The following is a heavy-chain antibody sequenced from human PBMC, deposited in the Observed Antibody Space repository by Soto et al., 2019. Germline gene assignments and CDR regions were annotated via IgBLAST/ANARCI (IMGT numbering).Heavy chain of an antibody. CDR2: ISGRGGAT. CDR1: GFTFSNYA. J-gene: IGHJ3*02. Sequence: EVQLLESGGGLVQPGGSLRVSCAASGFTFSNYAMNWVRQAPGKGLEWVSAISGRGGATFYADSVKGRFTISRDNPKNTLYLQLNSLRADDTAVYHCAKGRTFSRDAFDIWGQGTVVTVSS. CDR3: AKGRTFSRDAFDI. V-gene: IGHV3-23*01.